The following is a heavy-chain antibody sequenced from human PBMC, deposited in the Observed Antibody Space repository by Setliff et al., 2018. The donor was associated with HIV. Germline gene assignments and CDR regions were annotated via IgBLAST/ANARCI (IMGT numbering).Heavy chain of an antibody. D-gene: IGHD3-16*02. Sequence: VASVKVSCKASGYTFTDFGITWVRQAPGQGLEWMGWISAYNGNTNYAQQLQGRVTMTTDTSTSTAYMELSSLRSEDKAVYYCATFLRSGEFSLFPDGFNLWGQGTLVT. CDR3: ATFLRSGEFSLFPDGFNL. CDR1: GYTFTDFG. V-gene: IGHV1-18*01. J-gene: IGHJ3*01. CDR2: ISAYNGNT.